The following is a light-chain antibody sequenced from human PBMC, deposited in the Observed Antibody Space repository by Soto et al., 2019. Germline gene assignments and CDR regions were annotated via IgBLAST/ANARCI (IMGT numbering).Light chain of an antibody. J-gene: IGKJ5*01. Sequence: DIQRTQSPSFLSASIGEEVTVTWRASQNISSWLAWYQQKPGKAPNLLIYAASRLPDGVPFRFSGSGSGTHFTLSINSLQPEDFATYFCQQADSFPISCGQGTRREI. CDR1: QNISSW. V-gene: IGKV1-12*01. CDR3: QQADSFPIS. CDR2: AAS.